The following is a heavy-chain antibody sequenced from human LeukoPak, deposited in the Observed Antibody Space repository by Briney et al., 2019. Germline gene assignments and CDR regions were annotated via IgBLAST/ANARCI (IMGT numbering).Heavy chain of an antibody. J-gene: IGHJ4*02. CDR2: INHSGST. CDR1: GGSFSGYY. V-gene: IGHV4-34*01. CDR3: ARELGLRNYFDY. Sequence: SETLSLTCAVYGGSFSGYYWSWIRQPPGKGLEWIGEINHSGSTNYNPSLKSRVTISVDTSKNQFSLKLSSVTAADTAVYYCARELGLRNYFDYWGQGTLVTVPS. D-gene: IGHD1-7*01.